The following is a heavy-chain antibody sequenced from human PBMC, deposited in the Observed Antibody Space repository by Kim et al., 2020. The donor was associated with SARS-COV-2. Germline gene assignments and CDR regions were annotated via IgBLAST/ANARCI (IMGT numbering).Heavy chain of an antibody. CDR2: ISYDGSNK. Sequence: GGSLRLSCAASGFTFSSYAMHWVRQAPGKGLEWVAVISYDGSNKYYADSVKGRFTISRDNSKNTLYLQMNSLRAEDTAVYYCARDGGNIVAIYYYYYGMDVCGQGTTVTVSS. J-gene: IGHJ6*02. D-gene: IGHD5-12*01. CDR3: ARDGGNIVAIYYYYYGMDV. CDR1: GFTFSSYA. V-gene: IGHV3-30*04.